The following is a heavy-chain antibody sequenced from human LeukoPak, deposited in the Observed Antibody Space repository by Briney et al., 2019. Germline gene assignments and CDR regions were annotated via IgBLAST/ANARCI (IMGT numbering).Heavy chain of an antibody. Sequence: SETLSLTCTVSGVSISSYYWSWIRQPPGKGLEWIGYIYYSGSTNYNPSLKSRVTISVDTSKNQFSLKLSSVTAADTAVYYCARDQSGGYSYGLDYWGQGTLVTVSS. CDR3: ARDQSGGYSYGLDY. J-gene: IGHJ4*02. V-gene: IGHV4-59*01. CDR2: IYYSGST. CDR1: GVSISSYY. D-gene: IGHD5-18*01.